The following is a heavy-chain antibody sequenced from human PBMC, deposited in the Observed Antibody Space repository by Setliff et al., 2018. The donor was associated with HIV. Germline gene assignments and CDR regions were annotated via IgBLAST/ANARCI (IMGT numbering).Heavy chain of an antibody. CDR1: GFSFRSYA. V-gene: IGHV3-23*01. Sequence: PGGSLRLSCAASGFSFRSYAVSWVRQAPGKGLEWVSVISGSGDITYYRESVKGRFTVSRDNSNNTVYLQMNSLRAEDTAMYYCEKTQTVITVYGPFDSWGQGTPVTVSS. D-gene: IGHD4-4*01. CDR2: ISGSGDIT. CDR3: EKTQTVITVYGPFDS. J-gene: IGHJ4*02.